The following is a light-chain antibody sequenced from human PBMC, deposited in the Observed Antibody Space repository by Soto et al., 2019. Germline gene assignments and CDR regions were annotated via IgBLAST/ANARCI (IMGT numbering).Light chain of an antibody. Sequence: EIVLTQSPATLSLSPGERATLSCRASQSVSSYLAWYQQKPGQAPRLLIYDASNRATGIPARFSGSGSGTDVTLTISSLEPEDCAVYYCQQRSNWPGTFGPGTKVDIK. CDR3: QQRSNWPGT. V-gene: IGKV3-11*01. J-gene: IGKJ3*01. CDR1: QSVSSY. CDR2: DAS.